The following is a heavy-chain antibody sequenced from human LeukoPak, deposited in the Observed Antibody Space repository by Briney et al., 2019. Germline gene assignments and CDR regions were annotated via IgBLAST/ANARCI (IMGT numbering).Heavy chain of an antibody. J-gene: IGHJ4*02. V-gene: IGHV1-69*04. CDR1: GGTFSSYA. CDR3: AREGVVVPAAVDY. CDR2: IIPILGIA. D-gene: IGHD2-2*01. Sequence: SVKVSCKASGGTFSSYAISWVRQAPGQGLEWMGRIIPILGIANYAQKFQGRVTITADKSTSTAYMELSSLRSEDTAVYYCAREGVVVPAAVDYWGQGTLVTVSS.